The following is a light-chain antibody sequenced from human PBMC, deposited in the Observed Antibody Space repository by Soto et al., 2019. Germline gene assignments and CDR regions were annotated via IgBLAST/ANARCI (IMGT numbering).Light chain of an antibody. Sequence: ETVLTQSPATLSVSPGERATFSCKASQSVTSNLAWYQQKPGQVPRLLIYGASTRACGIPARFSGSGSGTEFTLSISSLQSEDFAIYHCQQYHSWPHTFGQGTKLEIK. J-gene: IGKJ2*01. CDR2: GAS. CDR1: QSVTSN. CDR3: QQYHSWPHT. V-gene: IGKV3-15*01.